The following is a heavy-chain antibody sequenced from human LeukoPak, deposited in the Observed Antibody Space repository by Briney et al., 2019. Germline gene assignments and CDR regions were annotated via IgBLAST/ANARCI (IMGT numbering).Heavy chain of an antibody. CDR3: SRDGSGIQYGMDV. D-gene: IGHD1-26*01. J-gene: IGHJ6*02. CDR2: IRGKAYGGTT. CDR1: GFTFGDYA. V-gene: IGHV3-49*04. Sequence: PGGSLRLSCTASGFTFGDYAMSWVRQAPGKGLERVGFIRGKAYGGTTEYAASVRGRFTIPRDDSKSIAYLQVNSLKTEDTAVYYCSRDGSGIQYGMDVWGQGTTVTVSS.